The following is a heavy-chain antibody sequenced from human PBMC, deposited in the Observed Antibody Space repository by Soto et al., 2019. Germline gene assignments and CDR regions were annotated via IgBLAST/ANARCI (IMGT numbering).Heavy chain of an antibody. CDR2: INPNSGNI. J-gene: IGHJ4*02. V-gene: IGHV1-8*01. CDR3: ARGRASGSYYLLDD. Sequence: SVKVSCKASGDTFTTYDINWVRQATGHGLEWMGWINPNSGNIGYAQRFQGRVTMTRDTAIRTAYMEVSSLRSDDTAVYYCARGRASGSYYLLDDWGQGTLVTVSS. CDR1: GDTFTTYD. D-gene: IGHD3-10*01.